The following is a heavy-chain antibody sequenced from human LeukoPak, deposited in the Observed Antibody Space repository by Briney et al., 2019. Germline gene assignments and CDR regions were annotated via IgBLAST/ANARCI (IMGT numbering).Heavy chain of an antibody. CDR2: IYSGGST. V-gene: IGHV3-66*01. D-gene: IGHD4-17*01. CDR3: ARDKTTVTTLGY. CDR1: GFTLSSNY. Sequence: GGSLRLSCAASGFTLSSNYMSWVRQAPGKGLEWVSTIYSGGSTYYADSVKDRFTISRDNSKNTLYLQLNSLRAEDTAVYYCARDKTTVTTLGYWGQGTLVTASS. J-gene: IGHJ4*02.